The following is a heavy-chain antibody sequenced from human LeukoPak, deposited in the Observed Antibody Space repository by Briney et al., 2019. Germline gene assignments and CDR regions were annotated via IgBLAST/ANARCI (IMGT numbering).Heavy chain of an antibody. CDR2: INHSGST. V-gene: IGHV4-34*01. J-gene: IGHJ4*02. CDR1: GGSFSGYY. Sequence: SETLSLTCAVYGGSFSGYYWSWIRQPPGKGLEWIGEINHSGSTNYNPSLKSRVTISVDTSKNQFSLKLSSVTAADTAAYYCARGSADLNYWGQGTLVTVSS. CDR3: ARGSADLNY.